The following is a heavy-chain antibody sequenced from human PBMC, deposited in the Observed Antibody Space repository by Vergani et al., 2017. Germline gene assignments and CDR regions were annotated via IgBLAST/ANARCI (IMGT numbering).Heavy chain of an antibody. J-gene: IGHJ3*02. V-gene: IGHV3-7*02. Sequence: EVQLLESGGGLVQPGGSLRLSCAASGFTFSSYAMSWVRQAPGKGLEWVANIKQDGSEKYYVDSVKGRFTISRDNAKNSLYLQMNSLRAEDTAVYYCARYPTSIAVAGREAFDIWGQGTMVTVSS. D-gene: IGHD6-19*01. CDR3: ARYPTSIAVAGREAFDI. CDR2: IKQDGSEK. CDR1: GFTFSSYA.